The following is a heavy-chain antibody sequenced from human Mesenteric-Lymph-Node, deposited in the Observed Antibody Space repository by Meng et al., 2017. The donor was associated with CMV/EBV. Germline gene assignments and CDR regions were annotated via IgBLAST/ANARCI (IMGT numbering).Heavy chain of an antibody. V-gene: IGHV3-30*04. CDR2: ISYDGSNK. Sequence: GESLKISCAASGFTFSSYAMHWVRQAPGKGLEWVAVISYDGSNKYYADSVKGRFTISRDNSKNTLYLQMNSLRAEDTAVYYCARDPGTSSSWYYYYYYGMDVWGQGTTVTVSS. D-gene: IGHD6-13*01. CDR1: GFTFSSYA. J-gene: IGHJ6*02. CDR3: ARDPGTSSSWYYYYYYGMDV.